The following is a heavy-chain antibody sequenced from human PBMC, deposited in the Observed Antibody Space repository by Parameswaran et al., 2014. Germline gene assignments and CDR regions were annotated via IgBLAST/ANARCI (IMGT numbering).Heavy chain of an antibody. CDR2: IIPIFGTA. V-gene: IGHV1-69*01. J-gene: IGHJ6*02. CDR3: ARDDPYCSSTSCFYGMDV. D-gene: IGHD2-2*01. Sequence: WVRQAPGQGLEWMGGIIPIFGTANYAQKFQGRVTITADESTSTAYMELSSLRSEDTAVYYCARDDPYCSSTSCFYGMDVWGQGTTVTVSS.